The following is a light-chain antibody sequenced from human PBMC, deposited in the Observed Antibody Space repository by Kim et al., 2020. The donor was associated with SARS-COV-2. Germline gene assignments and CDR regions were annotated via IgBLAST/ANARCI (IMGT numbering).Light chain of an antibody. CDR1: KLGNKY. CDR3: QAWDSVD. J-gene: IGLJ2*01. Sequence: SSELTQPPSVSVSPGQTTTITCSGEKLGNKYVSWYHQRPGQSPMLVVFQDDKRPSGISERFSGSNSGNTATLTISGTQALDEGEYFCQAWDSVDFGGGTQ. V-gene: IGLV3-1*01. CDR2: QDD.